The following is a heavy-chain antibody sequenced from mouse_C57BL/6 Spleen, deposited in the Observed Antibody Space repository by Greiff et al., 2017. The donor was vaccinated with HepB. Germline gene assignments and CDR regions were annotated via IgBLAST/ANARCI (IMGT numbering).Heavy chain of an antibody. D-gene: IGHD1-1*01. J-gene: IGHJ4*01. Sequence: QVQLQQSGPGLVQPSQSLSITCTVSGFSLTSYGVHWVRQSPGKGLEWLGVIWSGGSTDYNAAFISRLSISKDNSKSQVFFKMNSLQADDTAIYYCARNPPHYYGSSPSYAMDYWGQGTSVTVSS. CDR1: GFSLTSYG. V-gene: IGHV2-2*01. CDR2: IWSGGST. CDR3: ARNPPHYYGSSPSYAMDY.